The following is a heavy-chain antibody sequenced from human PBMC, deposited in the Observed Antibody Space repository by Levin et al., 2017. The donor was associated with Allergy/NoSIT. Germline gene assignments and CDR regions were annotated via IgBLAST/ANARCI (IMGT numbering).Heavy chain of an antibody. V-gene: IGHV3-74*01. CDR2: INSDGTST. J-gene: IGHJ5*02. CDR1: GFTLSRDW. D-gene: IGHD4-17*01. Sequence: GGSLRLSCAASGFTLSRDWMHWVRQAPGKGLVWVSRINSDGTSTNYAESVKGRFTISRDNAKNTLYLQMNSLRDEDTAVYYCTRGREGHYGWFDPWGQGTLVTVSS. CDR3: TRGREGHYGWFDP.